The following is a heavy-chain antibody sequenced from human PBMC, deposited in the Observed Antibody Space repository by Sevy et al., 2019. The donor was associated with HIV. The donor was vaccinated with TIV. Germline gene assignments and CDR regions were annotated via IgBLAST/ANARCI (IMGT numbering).Heavy chain of an antibody. CDR1: GITFSDYY. J-gene: IGHJ6*02. CDR2: ISGSDGII. V-gene: IGHV3-11*01. D-gene: IGHD4-17*01. Sequence: GGSLRLSCAASGITFSDYYMSWIRQAPGKGLEWISYISGSDGIIYYADSVKGRFTVSRDNSKNSLYLQMSSLGAEDTAVYYCARDHVKDGDLGDYYYFAMDVWGQGTTVTVSS. CDR3: ARDHVKDGDLGDYYYFAMDV.